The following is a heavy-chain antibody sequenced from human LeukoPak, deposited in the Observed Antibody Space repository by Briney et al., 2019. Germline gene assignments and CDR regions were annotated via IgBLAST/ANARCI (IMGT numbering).Heavy chain of an antibody. CDR2: IWYDGSNK. CDR3: VKPDYNDSFFDY. J-gene: IGHJ4*02. Sequence: PGRSLRLSCAASGFTFSSYGMHWVRQAPGKGLEWVAVIWYDGSNKYYADSVKGRFTISRDNSKNTLYLQMSSLRAEDTAVYYCVKPDYNDSFFDYWGQGTLVTVSS. CDR1: GFTFSSYG. D-gene: IGHD4-17*01. V-gene: IGHV3-33*06.